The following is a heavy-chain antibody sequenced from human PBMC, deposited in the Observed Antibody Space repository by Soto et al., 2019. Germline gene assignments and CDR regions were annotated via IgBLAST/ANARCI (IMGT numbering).Heavy chain of an antibody. V-gene: IGHV4-30-4*01. D-gene: IGHD7-27*01. CDR3: ARGPSGDKVHY. CDR2: IFDSGTT. CDR1: GGNITSDYCC. Sequence: PSETLSLTCTVSGGNITSDYCCWSWLRQPPGEGLEWIGHIFDSGTTYTNPSLRSQVAISLDTSKNHFSLTLSSVTAADTAVYYCARGPSGDKVHYWGQGALVTVSS. J-gene: IGHJ4*02.